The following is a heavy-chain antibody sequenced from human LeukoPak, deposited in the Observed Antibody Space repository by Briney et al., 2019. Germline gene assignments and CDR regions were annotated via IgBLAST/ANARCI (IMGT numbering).Heavy chain of an antibody. Sequence: SETLSLTCAVHGGSFSGYYWSWIRQPPGKGLEWIGEINHSGSTNYNPSLKSRVTISVDTSKNQFSLKLSSVTAADTAVYYCASIRIAAARKAFDIWGQGTMVTVSS. CDR3: ASIRIAAARKAFDI. CDR1: GGSFSGYY. V-gene: IGHV4-34*01. D-gene: IGHD6-13*01. CDR2: INHSGST. J-gene: IGHJ3*02.